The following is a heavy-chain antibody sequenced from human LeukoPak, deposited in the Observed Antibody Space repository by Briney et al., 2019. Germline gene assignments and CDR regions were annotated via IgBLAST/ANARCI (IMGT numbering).Heavy chain of an antibody. Sequence: SETLSLTCTVSGGSISSYYWSWIRQPPGKGLEWIGYIYYSGSTNYNPSLKSRVTISVDTSKNQFSLKLSSVTAADTAVYYCARSPSARPLDYWGQGTLVTASS. CDR2: IYYSGST. CDR3: ARSPSARPLDY. D-gene: IGHD6-6*01. V-gene: IGHV4-59*01. CDR1: GGSISSYY. J-gene: IGHJ4*02.